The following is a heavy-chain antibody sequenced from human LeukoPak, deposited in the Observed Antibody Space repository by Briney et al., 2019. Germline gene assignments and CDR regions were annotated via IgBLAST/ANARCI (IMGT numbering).Heavy chain of an antibody. Sequence: ASVKVSCKASGGTFSSYAISWVRQAPGQGLEWMGGIIPIFGTANYAQKFQGRVTITADKSTSTAYMELSSLRSEDTAVYYCARDRPYYDLSWEYSDWSNYYYMDVWGKGTTVTVSS. J-gene: IGHJ6*03. CDR1: GGTFSSYA. V-gene: IGHV1-69*06. D-gene: IGHD3-3*01. CDR3: ARDRPYYDLSWEYSDWSNYYYMDV. CDR2: IIPIFGTA.